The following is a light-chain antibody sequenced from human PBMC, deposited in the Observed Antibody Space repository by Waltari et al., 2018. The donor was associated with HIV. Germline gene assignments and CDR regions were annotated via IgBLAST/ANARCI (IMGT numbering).Light chain of an antibody. V-gene: IGKV1-12*01. J-gene: IGKJ4*01. CDR3: QQASSLPLT. CDR2: ASS. Sequence: DIQMTQSPSSVSSSVCDRVTTTCRASQSIGRWLVWYQQTPGKAPKLLIYASSTLQPGVPSRFSGSGSGTSFALTITSLQPEDFATYYCQQASSLPLTFGGGTKVEIK. CDR1: QSIGRW.